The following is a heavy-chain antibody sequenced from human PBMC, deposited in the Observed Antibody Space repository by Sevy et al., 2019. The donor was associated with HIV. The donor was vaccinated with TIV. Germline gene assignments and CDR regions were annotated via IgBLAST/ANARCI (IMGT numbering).Heavy chain of an antibody. CDR2: LSGSGGSI. CDR3: AKDRVWELGDVFDI. J-gene: IGHJ3*02. CDR1: GFTFSSYA. Sequence: GGSLRLSCAASGFTFSSYAMSWVRQAPGKGLEWVSGLSGSGGSIYYAYSVKGRFTISRDNSKNTLSLQMNSLRAEDTAVYYCAKDRVWELGDVFDIWGQGTMVTVSS. V-gene: IGHV3-23*01. D-gene: IGHD1-26*01.